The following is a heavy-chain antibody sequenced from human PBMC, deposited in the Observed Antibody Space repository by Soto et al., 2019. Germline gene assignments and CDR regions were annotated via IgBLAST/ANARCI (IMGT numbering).Heavy chain of an antibody. J-gene: IGHJ5*02. Sequence: EVQLVQSGAEVKKPGESLKISCKGSGYSFSTHWIGWVRQMPGRGMEWMGIIYPGDSNPRYSPSFRGQVTISADKSTSTAYLQWSSLKASDTAIYYCATTIFPYNWFDTWGQGTLVTVSS. CDR1: GYSFSTHW. CDR2: IYPGDSNP. D-gene: IGHD3-3*01. V-gene: IGHV5-51*03. CDR3: ATTIFPYNWFDT.